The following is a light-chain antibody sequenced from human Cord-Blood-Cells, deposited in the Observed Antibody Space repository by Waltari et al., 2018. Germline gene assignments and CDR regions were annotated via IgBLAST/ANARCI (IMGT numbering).Light chain of an antibody. V-gene: IGKV4-1*01. Sequence: DIVMTQSPDSLAVSLGERATTNCKSSPSVLYSSNNKNYLAWYQQKPGQPPKLLIYCASTRESGVPDRFSGSGSGTDFTLTISSLQAEDVAVYYCQQYYSTPFTFGPGTKVDIK. CDR2: CAS. CDR3: QQYYSTPFT. J-gene: IGKJ3*01. CDR1: PSVLYSSNNKNY.